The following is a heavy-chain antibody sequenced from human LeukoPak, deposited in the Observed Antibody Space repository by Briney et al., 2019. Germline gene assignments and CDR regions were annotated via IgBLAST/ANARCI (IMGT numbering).Heavy chain of an antibody. CDR2: INPNSGGT. CDR1: GYTFTGYY. CDR3: AREKFGYCSSTSCYTHYYYGMDV. V-gene: IGHV1-2*06. D-gene: IGHD2-2*02. J-gene: IGHJ6*02. Sequence: GASVKVSCKASGYTFTGYYMHWVRQAPGQGLEWMGRINPNSGGTNYAQKFQGRVTMTRDTSISTAYMELSSLRSEDTAVYYCAREKFGYCSSTSCYTHYYYGMDVWGQGTTVTVSS.